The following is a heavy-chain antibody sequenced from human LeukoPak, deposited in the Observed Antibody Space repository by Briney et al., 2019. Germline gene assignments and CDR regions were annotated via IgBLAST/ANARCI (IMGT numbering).Heavy chain of an antibody. D-gene: IGHD3-22*01. CDR3: ARKSFTMIVEDAFDI. CDR2: IYHNGST. V-gene: IGHV4-38-2*02. CDR1: GYSISSGYY. Sequence: SETLSLTCTVSGYSISSGYYWGWIRQPPGKGLEWIGSIYHNGSTYYNPSLKSRVTISVDTSKNQFSLKLSSVTAADTAVYYCARKSFTMIVEDAFDIWGQGTMVTVSS. J-gene: IGHJ3*02.